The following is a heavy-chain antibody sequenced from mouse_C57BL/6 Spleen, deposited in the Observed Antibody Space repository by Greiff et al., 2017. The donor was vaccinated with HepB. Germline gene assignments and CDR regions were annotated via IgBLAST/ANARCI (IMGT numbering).Heavy chain of an antibody. V-gene: IGHV5-4*01. CDR1: GFTFSSYA. D-gene: IGHD1-1*01. CDR3: AREGYYGSSYVWYFDV. J-gene: IGHJ1*03. Sequence: EVQLQQSGGGLVKPGGSLKLSCAASGFTFSSYAMSWVRQTPEKRLEWVATISDGGSYTYYPDNVKGRFTISRDNAKNNLYLQMSHLKSEDTAMYYCAREGYYGSSYVWYFDVWGTGTTVTVSS. CDR2: ISDGGSYT.